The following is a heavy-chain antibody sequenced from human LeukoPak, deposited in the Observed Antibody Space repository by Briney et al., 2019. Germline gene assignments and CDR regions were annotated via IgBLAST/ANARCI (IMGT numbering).Heavy chain of an antibody. CDR1: GYTFTSNY. CDR2: ISPSGGST. Sequence: ASMKVSCKAFGYTFTSNYMHWVRQAPGQGPEWMGVISPSGGSTTYAQKFQGRVTLTRDMSTSTDYLELSSLRSEDTAVYYCARDSVPADYGDPAYYYYYYMDVWGKGTTVTISS. D-gene: IGHD4-17*01. J-gene: IGHJ6*03. V-gene: IGHV1-46*01. CDR3: ARDSVPADYGDPAYYYYYYMDV.